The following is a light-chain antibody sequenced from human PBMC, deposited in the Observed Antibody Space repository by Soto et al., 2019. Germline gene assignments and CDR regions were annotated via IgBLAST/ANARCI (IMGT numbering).Light chain of an antibody. CDR3: QHYNSFPLT. CDR1: QSITTW. Sequence: DIQMTQSPSTLSSSVGDRVTITCRASQSITTWLAWYQQKPVKAPKLLIYDASSFESGVPSRFSGSGSGTEFTLTISSLQPDDFATYHCQHYNSFPLTFGGGTKVEIK. V-gene: IGKV1-5*01. CDR2: DAS. J-gene: IGKJ4*01.